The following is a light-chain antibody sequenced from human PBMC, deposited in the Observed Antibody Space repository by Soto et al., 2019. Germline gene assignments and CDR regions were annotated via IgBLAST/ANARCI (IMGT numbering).Light chain of an antibody. CDR3: QQGYSTIT. V-gene: IGKV1-39*01. CDR2: AAS. J-gene: IGKJ5*01. CDR1: QSISKW. Sequence: DILMTQSPSTLSASXXDTVTITCRASQSISKWVAWYQQRPGEAPXXLIYAASTLQDGIPSRFSGSGSGTDFTLTIRGLQPEDFATYYCQQGYSTITFGQGTRLEIK.